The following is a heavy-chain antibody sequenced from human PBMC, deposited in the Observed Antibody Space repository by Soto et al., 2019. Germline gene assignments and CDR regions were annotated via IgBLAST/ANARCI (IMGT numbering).Heavy chain of an antibody. CDR1: GFTFSSYG. V-gene: IGHV3-30*18. D-gene: IGHD1-1*01. CDR2: ISYDGSNK. J-gene: IGHJ3*02. Sequence: GGSLRLSCAASGFTFSSYGMHWVRQAPGKGLEWVAVISYDGSNKYYADSVKGRFTISRDNSKNTLYLQMNSLRAEDTAVYYCANERETYWNPGAFDIWGQGTMVTVS. CDR3: ANERETYWNPGAFDI.